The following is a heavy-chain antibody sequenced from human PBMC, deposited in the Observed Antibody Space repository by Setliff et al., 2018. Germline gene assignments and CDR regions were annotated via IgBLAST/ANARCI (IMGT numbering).Heavy chain of an antibody. CDR2: IYYSGGT. V-gene: IGHV4-59*01. Sequence: PSETLSLTCTVSGGSISSYYWSWIRQPPGKGLEWIGYIYYSGGTNYNPSLKIRVTISVDTSKNQFSLKLSSWTAADTAVYYCARVAYYYDSSGYLSGAFDVWGQGTMVTVSS. CDR3: ARVAYYYDSSGYLSGAFDV. D-gene: IGHD3-22*01. J-gene: IGHJ3*01. CDR1: GGSISSYY.